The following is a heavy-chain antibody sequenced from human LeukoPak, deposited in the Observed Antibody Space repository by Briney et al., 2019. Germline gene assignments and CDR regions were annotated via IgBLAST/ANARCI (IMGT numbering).Heavy chain of an antibody. CDR1: GYTFTGYY. CDR3: ARQVPSGDY. D-gene: IGHD3-10*01. V-gene: IGHV1-69*05. Sequence: SVKVSCKASGYTFTGYYMHWVRQAPGQGLEWMGGIIPIFGTANYAQKFQGRVTITTDESTSTAYMELSSLRSEDTAVYYCARQVPSGDYWGQGTLVTVSS. CDR2: IIPIFGTA. J-gene: IGHJ4*02.